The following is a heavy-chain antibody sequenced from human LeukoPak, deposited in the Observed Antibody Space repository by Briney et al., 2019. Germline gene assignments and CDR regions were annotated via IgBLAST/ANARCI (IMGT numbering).Heavy chain of an antibody. CDR3: AREFDS. V-gene: IGHV4-61*02. Sequence: SETLSLTCTVSRGSISSGSYYWSWIRQPAGKGLEWIGRIYTSGSTNYNPSLKSRVSISVDTSKNQFSLKLSSVTAADTAVYYCAREFDSWGQGTLVTVCS. CDR1: RGSISSGSYY. J-gene: IGHJ4*02. CDR2: IYTSGST.